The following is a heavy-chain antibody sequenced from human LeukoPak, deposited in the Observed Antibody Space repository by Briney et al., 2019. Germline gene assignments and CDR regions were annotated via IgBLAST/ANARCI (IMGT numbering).Heavy chain of an antibody. CDR1: GFTFSSYA. V-gene: IGHV3-23*01. CDR3: AKRPFSITMIVVVIEDY. D-gene: IGHD3-22*01. Sequence: GGSLRLSCAASGFTFSSYAMSWVRQAPGKGLEWDSAISGSGGSTYYADSVKGRLTISRDNSKNTLYLQMNSLRAEDTAVYYCAKRPFSITMIVVVIEDYWGQGTLVTVSS. J-gene: IGHJ4*02. CDR2: ISGSGGST.